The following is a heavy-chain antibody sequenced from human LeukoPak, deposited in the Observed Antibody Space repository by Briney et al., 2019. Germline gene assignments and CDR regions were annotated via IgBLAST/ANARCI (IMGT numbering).Heavy chain of an antibody. Sequence: GGSLRLSCAASGFTFSRYGMSWVRQAPGKGLEWVAFIRYDGSNKYYAGSVKGRFTISRDNSKNTLYLQMNSLRAEDTAVYYCAKDSSTSCHDWGQGTLVTVSS. D-gene: IGHD2-2*01. CDR2: IRYDGSNK. CDR1: GFTFSRYG. CDR3: AKDSSTSCHD. J-gene: IGHJ4*02. V-gene: IGHV3-30*02.